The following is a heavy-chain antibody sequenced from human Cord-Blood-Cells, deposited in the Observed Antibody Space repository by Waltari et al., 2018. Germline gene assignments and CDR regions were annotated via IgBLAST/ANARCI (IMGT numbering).Heavy chain of an antibody. J-gene: IGHJ4*02. CDR3: ARGRGYDIDY. CDR2: INAGNGNT. V-gene: IGHV1-3*01. CDR1: GYTFTSYA. Sequence: QVQLVQSGAEVKKPGASVKVSCKASGYTFTSYAMHWVRQAPGQRLEWMGWINAGNGNTKYSQKFQGRVTITRDTSASTAYMELSSLRSEDTAVYYCARGRGYDIDYWGQGTLVTVSS. D-gene: IGHD5-12*01.